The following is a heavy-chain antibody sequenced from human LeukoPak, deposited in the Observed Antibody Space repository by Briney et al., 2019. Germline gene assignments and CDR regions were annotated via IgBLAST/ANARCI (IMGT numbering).Heavy chain of an antibody. CDR1: GGSFSGYY. D-gene: IGHD3-22*01. CDR3: ARDYDSSGYYYDYNWFDP. CDR2: INHSGST. J-gene: IGHJ5*02. Sequence: SETLSLTCAVYGGSFSGYYWSWIRQPPGKGLEWIGEINHSGSTNYNPSLKSRVTISVDTSKNQFSLKLSSVTAADTAVYYCARDYDSSGYYYDYNWFDPWGQGTLVTVSS. V-gene: IGHV4-34*01.